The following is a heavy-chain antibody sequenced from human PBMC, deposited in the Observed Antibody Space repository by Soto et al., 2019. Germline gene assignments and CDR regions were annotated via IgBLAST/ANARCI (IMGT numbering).Heavy chain of an antibody. J-gene: IGHJ5*02. D-gene: IGHD3-3*01. Sequence: QVQLQESGPGLVKPSQTLSLTCTVSGGSITIGGYYWTWIRQHPGKGLEWIGNIYYSGSTYYNPSLESRVTISVDTSKHQFSLSLSSVTAADTAVYYGATSGRSGYYDGYNWFYPWGQVTLVTFSS. CDR1: GGSITIGGYY. CDR2: IYYSGST. V-gene: IGHV4-31*03. CDR3: ATSGRSGYYDGYNWFYP.